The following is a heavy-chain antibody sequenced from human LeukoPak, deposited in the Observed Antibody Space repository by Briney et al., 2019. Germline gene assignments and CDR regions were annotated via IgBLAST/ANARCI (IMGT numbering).Heavy chain of an antibody. D-gene: IGHD6-6*01. J-gene: IGHJ4*02. CDR1: GYTFTGYY. CDR2: INPNSGGT. V-gene: IGHV1-2*02. CDR3: ARGRRSIAALSFDY. Sequence: GSVKVSCKASGYTFTGYYMHWVRQAPGQGLGWMGWINPNSGGTNYAQKFQGRVTMTRDTSISTAYMELSRLRSDDTAVYYCARGRRSIAALSFDYWGQGTLVTVSS.